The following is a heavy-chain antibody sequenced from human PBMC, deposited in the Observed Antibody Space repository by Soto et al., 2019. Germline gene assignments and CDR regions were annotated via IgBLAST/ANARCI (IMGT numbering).Heavy chain of an antibody. CDR1: GVSISSGNW. J-gene: IGHJ4*02. V-gene: IGHV4-4*02. CDR3: ARLVYDTRLNYMYFDF. CDR2: IFHDGTA. D-gene: IGHD2-8*01. Sequence: SETLSLTCAVSGVSISSGNWWTWVRQTPQRGLEYIGEIFHDGTANYYPSFERRVAISVDTSKNQFSLKLTSVTAADTAIYFCARLVYDTRLNYMYFDFWGQGALVTVST.